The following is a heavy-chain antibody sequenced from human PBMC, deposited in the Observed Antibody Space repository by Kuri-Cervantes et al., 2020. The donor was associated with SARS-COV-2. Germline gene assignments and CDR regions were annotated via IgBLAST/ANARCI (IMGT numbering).Heavy chain of an antibody. Sequence: SLKISCAASGFTFSSYWMHWVRQAPGKGLEWVSGISWNSGSIGYADSVKGRFTVSRDNAKNSLYLQMNSLRAEDTALYYCAKDSGAVRGRSYGMDVWGQGTTVTVSS. CDR1: GFTFSSYW. D-gene: IGHD3-10*01. CDR2: ISWNSGSI. CDR3: AKDSGAVRGRSYGMDV. V-gene: IGHV3-9*01. J-gene: IGHJ6*02.